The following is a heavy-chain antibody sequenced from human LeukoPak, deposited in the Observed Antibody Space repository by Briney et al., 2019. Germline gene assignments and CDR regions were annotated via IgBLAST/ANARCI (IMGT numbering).Heavy chain of an antibody. CDR3: ARDPPGALDI. J-gene: IGHJ3*02. V-gene: IGHV4-4*02. CDR1: GASISSDNW. CDR2: IYYDETT. Sequence: SETLSLTCTVPGASISSDNWWTWVRQPPGKGLEWIGDIYYDETTYYNPSLESRVSISVDKFKNQLSLKLTSVTAADTAIYFCARDPPGALDIWGQGTMVTVSS.